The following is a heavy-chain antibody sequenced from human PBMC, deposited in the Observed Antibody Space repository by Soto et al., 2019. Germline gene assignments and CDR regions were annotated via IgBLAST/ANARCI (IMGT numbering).Heavy chain of an antibody. CDR1: GYSFTSYA. J-gene: IGHJ4*02. CDR2: INAGNGNT. Sequence: QVQLVQSGAEVKKPGASVKVSCKASGYSFTSYAMHWVRQAPGQRLEWMGWINAGNGNTKYSQKFQGRVTITGDTSASTAYMELSSLRSEDTAVYYCAKSSSWYMFDCWGQGTLVTVSS. D-gene: IGHD6-13*01. V-gene: IGHV1-3*01. CDR3: AKSSSWYMFDC.